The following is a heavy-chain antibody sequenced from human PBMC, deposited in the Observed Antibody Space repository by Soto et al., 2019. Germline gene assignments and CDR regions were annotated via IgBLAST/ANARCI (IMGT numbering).Heavy chain of an antibody. CDR2: IYGGGST. V-gene: IGHV3-53*01. CDR3: VRGGWTEWFDP. J-gene: IGHJ5*02. CDR1: GFTIGTNY. Sequence: GGSLRLSCSASGFTIGTNYMSWVRQAPGKGLEWVSVIYGGGSTYYAESVRGRFTMSRDNSKNTVSLQMNSLTGADTAVYFCVRGGWTEWFDPWGKGPLVTVSS. D-gene: IGHD2-15*01.